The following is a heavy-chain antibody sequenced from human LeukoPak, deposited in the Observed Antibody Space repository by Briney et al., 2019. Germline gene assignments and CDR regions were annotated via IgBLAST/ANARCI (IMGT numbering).Heavy chain of an antibody. J-gene: IGHJ6*03. CDR3: ARGRLDYYYMDV. Sequence: SSETLSLTCAVYDGSLSGYFWSWIRQPPGKGLEWIGEIHHTGATNYKPSLKSRVSISLDMSKNQLSLEMRSVTAADTAVYYCARGRLDYYYMDVWGRGTTVTVSS. D-gene: IGHD3-9*01. CDR1: DGSLSGYF. V-gene: IGHV4-34*01. CDR2: IHHTGAT.